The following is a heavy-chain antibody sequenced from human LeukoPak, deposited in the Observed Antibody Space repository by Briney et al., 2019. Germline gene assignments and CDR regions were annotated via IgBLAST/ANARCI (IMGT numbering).Heavy chain of an antibody. Sequence: GGSLRLSCAASGFTFSSFAMSWVRQAPGKGLEWVSTISGSGGNTYYADSVKGRFTISRDNSKNTLYLQMNSLRAEDTAVYYCAKADLTSSLDYWGQGPLVTVSS. CDR3: AKADLTSSLDY. CDR1: GFTFSSFA. V-gene: IGHV3-23*01. J-gene: IGHJ4*02. CDR2: ISGSGGNT.